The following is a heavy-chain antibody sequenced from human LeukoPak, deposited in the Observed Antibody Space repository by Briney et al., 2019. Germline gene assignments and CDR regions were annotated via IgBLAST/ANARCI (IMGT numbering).Heavy chain of an antibody. CDR3: ASHEGGVPAATIDY. J-gene: IGHJ4*02. CDR1: GGSFSGYC. CDR2: INHSGST. D-gene: IGHD2-2*01. V-gene: IGHV4-34*01. Sequence: SETLSLTCAVYGGSFSGYCWSWIRQPPGKGLEWIGEINHSGSTNYNPSLKSRVTISVDTSKNQFSLKLSSVTAADTAVYYCASHEGGVPAATIDYWGQGTLVTVSS.